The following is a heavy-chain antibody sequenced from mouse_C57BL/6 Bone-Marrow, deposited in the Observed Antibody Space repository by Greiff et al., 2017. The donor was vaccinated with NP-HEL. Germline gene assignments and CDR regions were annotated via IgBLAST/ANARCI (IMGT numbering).Heavy chain of an antibody. CDR3: ARRDYGSSPYYAMDY. J-gene: IGHJ4*01. D-gene: IGHD1-1*01. CDR2: INPDSSTI. Sequence: TASGVDFSRYWMSWVRRAPGKGLEWIGEINPDSSTINYAPSLKDKFIISRDNAKNTLYLQMSKVRSEDTALYYCARRDYGSSPYYAMDYWGQGTSVTVSS. CDR1: GVDFSRYW. V-gene: IGHV4-1*01.